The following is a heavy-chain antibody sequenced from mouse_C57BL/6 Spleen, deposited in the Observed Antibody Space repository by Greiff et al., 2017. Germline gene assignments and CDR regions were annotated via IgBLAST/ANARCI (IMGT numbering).Heavy chain of an antibody. V-gene: IGHV1-81*01. Sequence: QVQLQQSGAELARPGASVKLSCKASGYTFTSYGISWVKQRTGQGLEWIGEIYPRSGNTYYNEKFKGKATLTADKSSSTAYMELRSLTSEDSAVYFCARSNGTGFAYWGQGTLVTVSA. D-gene: IGHD4-1*01. J-gene: IGHJ3*01. CDR3: ARSNGTGFAY. CDR2: IYPRSGNT. CDR1: GYTFTSYG.